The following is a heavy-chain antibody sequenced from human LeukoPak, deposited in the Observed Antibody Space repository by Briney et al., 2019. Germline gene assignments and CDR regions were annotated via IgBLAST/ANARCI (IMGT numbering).Heavy chain of an antibody. CDR1: GYTFTGYY. D-gene: IGHD6-19*01. J-gene: IGHJ4*02. V-gene: IGHV1-2*02. CDR2: INPNSGGT. Sequence: ASVKVSCKASGYTFTGYYMHLVRQAPGQGLEWMGWINPNSGGTNYAQKFQGRVTMTRDTSISTAYMELSRLRSDDTAVYYCARSAVDDPSIDDYWGQGTLVTVSS. CDR3: ARSAVDDPSIDDY.